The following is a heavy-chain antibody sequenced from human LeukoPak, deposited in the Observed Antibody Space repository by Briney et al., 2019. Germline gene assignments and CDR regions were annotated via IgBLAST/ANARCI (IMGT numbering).Heavy chain of an antibody. D-gene: IGHD3-3*01. CDR2: ISSLSGTI. J-gene: IGHJ6*03. CDR3: ARNIVGGFWSGYSVLQGTSYYYYMDV. CDR1: GFTFSSYS. V-gene: IGHV3-48*01. Sequence: GGSLRLSCAASGFTFSSYSMNWVRQAPGEGLEWVSYISSLSGTIYYADSVKGRFTISRDNAKNSLYLQMDSLRAEDTAVYYCARNIVGGFWSGYSVLQGTSYYYYMDVWGKGTTVTVSS.